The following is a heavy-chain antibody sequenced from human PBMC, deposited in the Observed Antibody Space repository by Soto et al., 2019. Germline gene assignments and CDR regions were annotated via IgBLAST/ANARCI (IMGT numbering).Heavy chain of an antibody. D-gene: IGHD2-2*01. J-gene: IGHJ6*02. CDR1: GFTFSSYD. V-gene: IGHV3-13*01. CDR3: ASGAYCSSTSCFRNYYYGMDV. CDR2: IGTAGDT. Sequence: GGSLRLSCAASGFTFSSYDMHWVRQATGKGLEWVSAIGTAGDTYYPGSVKGRFTISRENAKNSLYLQMNSLRAEDTAVYYCASGAYCSSTSCFRNYYYGMDVWGQGTTVTVSS.